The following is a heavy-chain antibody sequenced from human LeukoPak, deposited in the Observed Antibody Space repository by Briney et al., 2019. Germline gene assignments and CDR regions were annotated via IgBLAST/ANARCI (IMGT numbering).Heavy chain of an antibody. CDR3: ATRPRGIAAAGTGGTAFDI. Sequence: SETLSLTCTVSGGSISSSSYYWGWIRQPPGKGLEWIGSIYYSGSTYYNPSLKSRVTISVDTSKNQFSLKLSSVTAADTAVYYCATRPRGIAAAGTGGTAFDIWGQGTMVTVSS. CDR2: IYYSGST. D-gene: IGHD6-13*01. V-gene: IGHV4-39*01. CDR1: GGSISSSSYY. J-gene: IGHJ3*02.